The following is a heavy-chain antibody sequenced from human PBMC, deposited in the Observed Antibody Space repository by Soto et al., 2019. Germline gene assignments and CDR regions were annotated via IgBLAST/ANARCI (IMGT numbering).Heavy chain of an antibody. Sequence: EVQLVESGGGLVQPGGSLRLSCAGSGFTLSSYTMSWVRQAPGKGLEWVSGISATGGSTYYADSVKGRFTFSRDNSKNTLYLQMNSLRAEDTAVYYCAKGFIRDCGGDCTVDTWGQGTLVTVSS. J-gene: IGHJ5*02. V-gene: IGHV3-23*04. CDR1: GFTLSSYT. CDR3: AKGFIRDCGGDCTVDT. D-gene: IGHD2-21*02. CDR2: ISATGGST.